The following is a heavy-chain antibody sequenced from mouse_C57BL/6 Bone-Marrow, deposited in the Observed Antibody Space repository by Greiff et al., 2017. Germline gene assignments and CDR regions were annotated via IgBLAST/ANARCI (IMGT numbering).Heavy chain of an antibody. CDR2: INPSSGYT. V-gene: IGHV1-7*01. CDR1: GYTFTSSW. CDR3: ARGVYYSNYDY. Sequence: VQLQQSGAELAKPGASVKLSCKASGYTFTSSWMHWVKQRPGQGLEWIGYINPSSGYTNYNQKFKDKATLTADTSSSTAYMQLSSLTYEDSAVYYCARGVYYSNYDYWGQGTTLTVSS. J-gene: IGHJ2*01. D-gene: IGHD2-5*01.